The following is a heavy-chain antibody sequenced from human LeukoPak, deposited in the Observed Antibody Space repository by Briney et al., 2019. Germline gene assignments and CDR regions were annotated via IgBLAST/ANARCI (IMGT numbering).Heavy chain of an antibody. CDR2: ISWDGGTT. CDR1: GFIFDGYA. CDR3: AKEGSDSGGQTLDH. V-gene: IGHV3-43D*03. D-gene: IGHD4-23*01. Sequence: GGSLRLSCEASGFIFDGYAMHWVRQAPGKGLEWVSVISWDGGTTNYADSVKGRFTITRVNSKNSLFLQMSSLRAEDTALYYCAKEGSDSGGQTLDHWGRGTLVTVSS. J-gene: IGHJ4*02.